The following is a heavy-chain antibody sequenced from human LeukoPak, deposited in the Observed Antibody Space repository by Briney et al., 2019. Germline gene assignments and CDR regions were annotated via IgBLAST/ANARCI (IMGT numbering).Heavy chain of an antibody. CDR3: AKDWSVLKENWFDP. Sequence: HPGGSLRLSCAASGFTFSSYAMSWVRQAPGKGLEWVSAISGSGGSTYYADSVKGRFTISRDNSKNTLYLQMNSLRAEDTAVYYCAKDWSVLKENWFDPWGQGTLVTVSS. CDR1: GFTFSSYA. J-gene: IGHJ5*02. D-gene: IGHD3-16*01. V-gene: IGHV3-23*01. CDR2: ISGSGGST.